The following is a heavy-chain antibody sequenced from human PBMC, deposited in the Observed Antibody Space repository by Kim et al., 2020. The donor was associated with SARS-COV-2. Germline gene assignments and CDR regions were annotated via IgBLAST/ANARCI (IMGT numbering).Heavy chain of an antibody. CDR1: GFTMSSHW. CDR2: IKQDGSEK. D-gene: IGHD6-19*01. J-gene: IGHJ5*02. CDR3: ARDGEIAVARGWFDP. Sequence: GGYLRLSCVASGFTMSSHWMSWVRQTPGKGLEWVANIKQDGSEKYYVDSVKGRFTISRDNAKNSLYLQMNSLRAEDTAVYYCARDGEIAVARGWFDPWGQGTLVSVSS. V-gene: IGHV3-7*01.